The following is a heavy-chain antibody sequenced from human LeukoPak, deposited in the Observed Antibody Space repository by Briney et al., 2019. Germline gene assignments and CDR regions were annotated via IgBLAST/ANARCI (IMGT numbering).Heavy chain of an antibody. CDR3: ARDHRYYDFWSGYTNYFDY. V-gene: IGHV3-7*01. D-gene: IGHD3-3*01. CDR2: IKQDGSEK. Sequence: PGGSLRLSCAASGITFSSYWMSWVRQAPGKGLEWVANIKQDGSEKYYVDSVKGRFTISRDNAKNSLYLQMSSLRAEDTAVYYCARDHRYYDFWSGYTNYFDYWGQGTLVTVSS. CDR1: GITFSSYW. J-gene: IGHJ4*02.